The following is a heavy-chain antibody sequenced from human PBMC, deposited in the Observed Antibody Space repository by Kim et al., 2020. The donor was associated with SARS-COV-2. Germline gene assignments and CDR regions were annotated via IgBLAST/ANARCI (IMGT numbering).Heavy chain of an antibody. CDR2: IYYSGST. CDR1: GDSISTYY. V-gene: IGHV4-59*08. Sequence: SETLSLTCTVSGDSISTYYWSWIRQPPGKGLEWIGYIYYSGSTNYNPSLKSRVTISVDTSKNQFSLKLSSVTAADTAVYYCARGGNSGYGKTSFDHWGQGTLVSVSS. D-gene: IGHD5-12*01. J-gene: IGHJ4*02. CDR3: ARGGNSGYGKTSFDH.